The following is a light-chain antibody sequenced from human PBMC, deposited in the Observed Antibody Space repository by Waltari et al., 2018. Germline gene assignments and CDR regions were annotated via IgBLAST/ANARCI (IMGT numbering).Light chain of an antibody. CDR3: QQYKTYWT. CDR2: KAS. CDR1: QNINSW. J-gene: IGKJ1*01. Sequence: DIQMTQSPSTLSASLGDRVTITCRASQNINSWLAWFQQKPGEAPKLLIQKASRLESGVPSRFSGSGSGTEFILTISSLQPDDFATYYCQQYKTYWTFGQGTKVESK. V-gene: IGKV1-5*03.